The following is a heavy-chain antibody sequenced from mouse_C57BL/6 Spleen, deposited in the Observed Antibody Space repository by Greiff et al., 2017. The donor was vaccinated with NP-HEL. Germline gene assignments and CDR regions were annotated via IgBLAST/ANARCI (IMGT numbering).Heavy chain of an antibody. J-gene: IGHJ2*01. Sequence: EVKLMESGGGLVKPGGSLKLSCAASGFTFSSYTMSWVRQTPEKRLEWVATISGGGGNTYYPDSVKGRFTISRDNAKNTLYLQMSSLRSEDTALYYCARETHYYGSSPYYFDYWGQGTTLTVSS. CDR1: GFTFSSYT. V-gene: IGHV5-9*01. D-gene: IGHD1-1*01. CDR3: ARETHYYGSSPYYFDY. CDR2: ISGGGGNT.